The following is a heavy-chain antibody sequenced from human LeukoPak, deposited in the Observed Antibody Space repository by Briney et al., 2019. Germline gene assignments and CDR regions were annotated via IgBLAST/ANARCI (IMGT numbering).Heavy chain of an antibody. CDR1: VGSFSGYY. CDR3: AREMRYFDWLFQRHDAFDI. V-gene: IGHV4-34*01. D-gene: IGHD3-9*01. Sequence: TSQSLCLTRAVYVGSFSGYYWSWVRQPPGKGLEWRGEINHSGRTNYNPSLKSRVTISVDTPKNQFSLKLSSVTAADTTVYYCAREMRYFDWLFQRHDAFDIWGQGTMVTVSS. CDR2: INHSGRT. J-gene: IGHJ3*02.